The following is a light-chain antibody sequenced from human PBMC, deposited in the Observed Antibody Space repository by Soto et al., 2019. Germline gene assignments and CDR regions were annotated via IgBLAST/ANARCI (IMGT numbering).Light chain of an antibody. CDR1: QSVSSRS. CDR3: QQYGSSPPLT. CDR2: GAS. J-gene: IGKJ5*01. V-gene: IGKV3-20*01. Sequence: EIVLTQSPGTLSLSPGERATLSCRASQSVSSRSLAWYQQKPGQAPRLLIYGASSRATGIPDRFSGSGSGTAFTLSISRLETEDFAAYYCQQYGSSPPLTFGQGTRLEIK.